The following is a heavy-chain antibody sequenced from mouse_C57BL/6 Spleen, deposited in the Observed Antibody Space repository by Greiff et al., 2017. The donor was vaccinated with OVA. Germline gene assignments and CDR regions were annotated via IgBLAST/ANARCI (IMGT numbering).Heavy chain of an antibody. J-gene: IGHJ2*01. CDR3: AREPLYDYGSLDY. CDR1: GYSFTGYF. CDR2: INPYNGDT. Sequence: EVQLQQSGPELVKPGDSVKISCKASGYSFTGYFMNWVMQSHGKSLEWIGRINPYNGDTFYNQKFKGKATLTVDKSSSTAHMELRSLTSEDSAVYYCAREPLYDYGSLDYWGQGTTLTVSS. V-gene: IGHV1-20*01. D-gene: IGHD1-1*01.